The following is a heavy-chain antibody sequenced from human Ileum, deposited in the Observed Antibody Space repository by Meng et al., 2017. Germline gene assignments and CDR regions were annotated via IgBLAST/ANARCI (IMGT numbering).Heavy chain of an antibody. D-gene: IGHD2-15*01. V-gene: IGHV4-4*02. CDR2: IYLAGSP. CDR3: VRHGGKYFDS. Sequence: QGSLQGAGPGLVGPSGTLSLTCTVSGGSISSSFYWSWVRQSPGKGLEWIGQIYLAGSPNYNPSLESRVTISVDKSKNQFSLRLTSVTAADTAIFYCVRHGGKYFDSWGQGTLVTVSS. CDR1: GGSISSSFY. J-gene: IGHJ4*02.